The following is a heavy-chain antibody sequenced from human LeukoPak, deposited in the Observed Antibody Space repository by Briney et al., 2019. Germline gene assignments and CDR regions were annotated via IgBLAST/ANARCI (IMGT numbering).Heavy chain of an antibody. CDR1: GFAFNTQA. V-gene: IGHV3-30*15. CDR3: ARDRGKLRYFDL. CDR2: MSLDGSSI. D-gene: IGHD3-9*01. J-gene: IGHJ4*02. Sequence: GGSLRLSCVASGFAFNTQAMHWVRQAPGKGLEWLAVMSLDGSSIYYADSVKGRFTISRDNSKNTLYLQMSSLRVEDTAVYYCARDRGKLRYFDLWGQGTLPTVSS.